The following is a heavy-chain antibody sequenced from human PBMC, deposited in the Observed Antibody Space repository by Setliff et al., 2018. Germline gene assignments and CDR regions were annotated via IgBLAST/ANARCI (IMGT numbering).Heavy chain of an antibody. CDR1: GFTFNTHA. CDR2: IWADPNSNTK. CDR3: ARTCSGSGCYAGLES. D-gene: IGHD2-15*01. Sequence: GGSLRLSCAASGFTFNTHAMHWVRQAPGKGLEWVAMIWADPNSNTKYYADSVKGRFSVSRDNSRNTVYLQMNSLRPEDTAVYYCARTCSGSGCYAGLESWGQGTPVTVSS. J-gene: IGHJ4*02. V-gene: IGHV3-30*02.